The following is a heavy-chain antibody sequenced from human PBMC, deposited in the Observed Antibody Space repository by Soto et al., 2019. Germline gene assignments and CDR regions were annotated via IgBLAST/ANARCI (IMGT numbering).Heavy chain of an antibody. J-gene: IGHJ6*03. V-gene: IGHV1-3*01. Sequence: ASVKVSCKASGYTFTSYAMHWVRQAPGQRLEWMGWINAGNGNTKYSQKFQGRVTITRDTSASTAYMELSSLRSEDTAVYYCARDQIVVVPAAMTAVHYYMDVWGKGTTVTVSS. CDR3: ARDQIVVVPAAMTAVHYYMDV. CDR1: GYTFTSYA. D-gene: IGHD2-2*01. CDR2: INAGNGNT.